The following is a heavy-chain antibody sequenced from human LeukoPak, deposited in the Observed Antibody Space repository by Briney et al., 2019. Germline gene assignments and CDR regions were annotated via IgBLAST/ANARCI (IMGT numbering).Heavy chain of an antibody. CDR3: ARRFRQLDYWNTFGGVIDY. Sequence: GSLRLSCAASGFTFSSYAMSWIRQSPGKGLEWIGEINYSGSTNYNPSLQSRVTISVDTSKKQFSLKLSSVTAADTAVYYCARRFRQLDYWNTFGGVIDYWGQGTLVTVSS. CDR2: INYSGST. CDR1: GFTFSSYA. J-gene: IGHJ4*02. V-gene: IGHV4-34*01. D-gene: IGHD3-16*02.